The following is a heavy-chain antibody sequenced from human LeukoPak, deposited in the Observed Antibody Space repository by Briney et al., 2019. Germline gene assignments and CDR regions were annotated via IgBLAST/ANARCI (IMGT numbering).Heavy chain of an antibody. CDR2: ITPIFGIA. D-gene: IGHD6-19*01. J-gene: IGHJ5*02. CDR3: ARDRRAVAFYSNWFDP. Sequence: SVKVSCKASGGTSRSYAIRWVRRAPGQGLGWMGRITPIFGIANYAQKFQGRVTFTADKSTSTAYMELSSLRSEDTAVYYCARDRRAVAFYSNWFDPWGQGTLVTVSS. CDR1: GGTSRSYA. V-gene: IGHV1-69*04.